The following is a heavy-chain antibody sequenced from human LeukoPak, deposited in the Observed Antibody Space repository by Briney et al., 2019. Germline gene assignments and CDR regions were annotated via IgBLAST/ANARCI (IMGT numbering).Heavy chain of an antibody. CDR1: GFTFSGCG. V-gene: IGHV3-30*02. CDR3: AKSAIYGSGSFYYMDV. CDR2: IWYDGRDK. D-gene: IGHD3-10*01. Sequence: PGGSLRLSCAASGFTFSGCGMHWVRQAPGKGLEWVAFIWYDGRDKYYADSVKGQFTISRDNSKNTLYLQMNSLRAEDTAVYYCAKSAIYGSGSFYYMDVWGKGTTVTVSS. J-gene: IGHJ6*03.